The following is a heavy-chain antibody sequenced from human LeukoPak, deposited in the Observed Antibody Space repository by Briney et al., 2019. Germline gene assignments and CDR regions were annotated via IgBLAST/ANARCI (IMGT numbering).Heavy chain of an antibody. J-gene: IGHJ4*02. CDR3: ARGPYSSGEFDY. V-gene: IGHV3-53*01. CDR1: GFTVSSNY. CDR2: IYSGGST. D-gene: IGHD6-19*01. Sequence: PGGSLRLSCAASGFTVSSNYMSWVRQAPGKGLEWVSVIYSGGSTYYADSVKGRFTISRDNSKNTLYLRMNSPRAEDTAVYYCARGPYSSGEFDYWGQGTLVTVSS.